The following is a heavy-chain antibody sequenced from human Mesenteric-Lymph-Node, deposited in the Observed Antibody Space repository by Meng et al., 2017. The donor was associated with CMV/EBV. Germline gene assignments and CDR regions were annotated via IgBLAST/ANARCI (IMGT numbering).Heavy chain of an antibody. Sequence: ASVKVSCKASGYIFTGYYIHWVRQAPGQGLEWMGWINPNSDGTNYAQKFQGRVTMTSDTSISTAYMEVSRLGSDDTAVYYCARGRDGYAGYWGQGTLVTVSS. CDR1: GYIFTGYY. J-gene: IGHJ4*02. CDR3: ARGRDGYAGY. D-gene: IGHD5-24*01. V-gene: IGHV1-2*02. CDR2: INPNSDGT.